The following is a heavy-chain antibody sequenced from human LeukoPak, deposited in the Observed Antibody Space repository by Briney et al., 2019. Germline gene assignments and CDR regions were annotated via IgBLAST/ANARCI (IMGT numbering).Heavy chain of an antibody. Sequence: PSETLSLTCTVSGGSISSSSYYWGWIRQPPGKGLEWIGSIYYSGSTYYNPSLKSRVTISVDTSKNQFSLKLSSVTAADTAVYYCARRPRLQLVYFDYWGQGTLVTVFS. CDR3: ARRPRLQLVYFDY. D-gene: IGHD6-13*01. CDR2: IYYSGST. J-gene: IGHJ4*02. CDR1: GGSISSSSYY. V-gene: IGHV4-39*01.